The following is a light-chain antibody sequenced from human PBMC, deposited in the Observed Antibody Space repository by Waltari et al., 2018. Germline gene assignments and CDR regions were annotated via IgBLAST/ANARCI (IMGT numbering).Light chain of an antibody. CDR2: KAS. CDR1: QFITTW. V-gene: IGKV1-5*03. J-gene: IGKJ2*01. Sequence: IQMTQSPSTLSASVGDRVTITCRASQFITTWLAWYQQKPGRAPKVLIYKASGLERGVPSRFSGSGYGTEFTLTISSLQPDDFATYYCQQYGASFTFGQGTKLEIK. CDR3: QQYGASFT.